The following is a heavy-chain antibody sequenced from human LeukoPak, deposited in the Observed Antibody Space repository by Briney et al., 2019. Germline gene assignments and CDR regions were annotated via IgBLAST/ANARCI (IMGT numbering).Heavy chain of an antibody. V-gene: IGHV4-39*02. CDR1: GVSISSSNSY. J-gene: IGHJ3*02. CDR3: AREIGRDGYNDAFDI. D-gene: IGHD5-24*01. CDR2: IYYSGNT. Sequence: SETLSLTCTVSGVSISSSNSYWGWIRQPPGKGLEWIGSIYYSGNTYYNASLKSQVSISIDTSKNQFSLKLSSVTAADTAVYYCAREIGRDGYNDAFDIWGQGTMVTVSS.